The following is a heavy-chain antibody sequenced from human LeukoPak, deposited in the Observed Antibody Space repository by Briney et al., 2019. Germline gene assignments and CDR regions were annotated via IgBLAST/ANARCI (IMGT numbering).Heavy chain of an antibody. CDR2: ISGSGGST. J-gene: IGHJ4*02. V-gene: IGHV3-23*01. Sequence: GGSLRLSCAASGFTFSSYAMSWARQAPGKGLEWVSAISGSGGSTYYADSVKGRFTISRDNSKNTLYLQMNSLRAEDTAVYYCARAESGYCSSTSCYSYYWGQGTLVTVSS. CDR3: ARAESGYCSSTSCYSYY. CDR1: GFTFSSYA. D-gene: IGHD2-2*02.